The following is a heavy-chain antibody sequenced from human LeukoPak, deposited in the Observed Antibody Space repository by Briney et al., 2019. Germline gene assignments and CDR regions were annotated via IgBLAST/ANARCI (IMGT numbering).Heavy chain of an antibody. Sequence: ASVKVSCKASGYTFTGYYMHWVRQAPGQGLEWMGWINPNSGGTNYAQKFQGRVTMTRDTSISTAYMELSRLRSDDTAVYYCARDRGDYRGRNFDYWGQGTLVAVSS. D-gene: IGHD3-16*01. J-gene: IGHJ4*02. V-gene: IGHV1-2*02. CDR2: INPNSGGT. CDR3: ARDRGDYRGRNFDY. CDR1: GYTFTGYY.